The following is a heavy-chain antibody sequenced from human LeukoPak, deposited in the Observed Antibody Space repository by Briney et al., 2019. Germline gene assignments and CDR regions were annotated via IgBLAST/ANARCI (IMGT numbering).Heavy chain of an antibody. J-gene: IGHJ4*02. D-gene: IGHD3-10*01. Sequence: SETVSLSCTVSGCSISSYYWSWIRQPPGKGLEWIGYIYYSGSTNCNPSLKSRVTISVDTSKNQFSLKLSSVTAADTAVYYCARGVRGVTPLDYWGQGTLVTVSS. CDR2: IYYSGST. CDR1: GCSISSYY. CDR3: ARGVRGVTPLDY. V-gene: IGHV4-59*01.